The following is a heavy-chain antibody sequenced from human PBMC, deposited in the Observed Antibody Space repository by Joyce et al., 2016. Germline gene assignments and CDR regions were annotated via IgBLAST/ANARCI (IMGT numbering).Heavy chain of an antibody. J-gene: IGHJ4*02. D-gene: IGHD6-19*01. CDR1: GFTFSGYR. V-gene: IGHV3-21*01. CDR2: ISSSSTYI. Sequence: EVQLVESGGGLVKPGESLSLSCAVSGFTFSGYRMNGVRQAAGKGLEWVSSISSSSTYIYDADSVKGRFTISRDNAKSALYLQMNSLRAEDTAVYYCARDVTSYSSDWYYYFDYWGQGSLVTVSS. CDR3: ARDVTSYSSDWYYYFDY.